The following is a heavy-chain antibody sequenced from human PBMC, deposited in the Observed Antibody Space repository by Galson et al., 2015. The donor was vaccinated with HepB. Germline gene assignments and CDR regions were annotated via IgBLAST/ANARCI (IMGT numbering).Heavy chain of an antibody. CDR2: INPNSGGT. CDR3: ARDQLITFGGVIGATDY. J-gene: IGHJ4*02. CDR1: GYTFTGYY. V-gene: IGHV1-2*02. Sequence: SVKVSCKASGYTFTGYYMHWVRQAPGQGLEWMGWINPNSGGTNYAQKFQGRVTMTRDTSISTAYMELSRLRSDDTAVYYCARDQLITFGGVIGATDYWGQGTLVTVSS. D-gene: IGHD3-16*02.